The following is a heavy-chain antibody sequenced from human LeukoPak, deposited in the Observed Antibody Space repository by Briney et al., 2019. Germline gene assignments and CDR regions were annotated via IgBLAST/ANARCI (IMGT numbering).Heavy chain of an antibody. CDR3: ARELGGSLNWFDP. CDR1: GFTVSSNY. V-gene: IGHV3-66*01. CDR2: IYSGGST. D-gene: IGHD2-15*01. J-gene: IGHJ5*02. Sequence: PGGSLRLSCAASGFTVSSNYMSWVRQAPGKGLEWVSVIYSGGSTYYADSVKGRFTISGDNSKNTLYLQMNSLRAEDTAVYYCARELGGSLNWFDPWGQGTLATVSS.